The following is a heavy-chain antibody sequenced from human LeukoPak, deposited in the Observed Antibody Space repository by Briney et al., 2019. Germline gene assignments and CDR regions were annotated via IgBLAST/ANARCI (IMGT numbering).Heavy chain of an antibody. D-gene: IGHD4-23*01. CDR2: IVGDGSKA. Sequence: GRSLRLSCAASGFTFSTYGMQWVRQAPGKGLEWVAVIVGDGSKAHYADSVRGRFTVSRDNSKNTLYLQMNSLRAEDTAVYYCARDSIAGDNSLDYWGRGTLVTVSS. CDR3: ARDSIAGDNSLDY. V-gene: IGHV3-33*05. CDR1: GFTFSTYG. J-gene: IGHJ4*02.